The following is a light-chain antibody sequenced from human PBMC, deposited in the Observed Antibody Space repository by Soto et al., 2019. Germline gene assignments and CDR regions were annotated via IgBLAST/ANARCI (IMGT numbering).Light chain of an antibody. J-gene: IGLJ2*01. CDR2: GNT. V-gene: IGLV1-40*01. CDR1: SSNIGAGYD. CDR3: LSFDSSLSVV. Sequence: QSVLTQPHSVSGAPGQRVTISCTGSSSNIGAGYDVHWYQQLPGRAPKHLIYGNTNRPSGVPDRFSGSKSGTSASLAITGLQAEDEADYYCLSFDSSLSVVFGGGTKLTVL.